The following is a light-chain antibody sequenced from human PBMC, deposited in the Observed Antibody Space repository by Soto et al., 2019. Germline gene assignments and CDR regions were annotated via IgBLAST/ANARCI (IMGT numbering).Light chain of an antibody. V-gene: IGKV2D-29*01. Sequence: DVVVTQTPLALSVTPGQPASMSCKSSQSLLYSDGKTYLYWYLQRPGQPPQLLIYDVSNRFSGVPDRFSGSGSGTYFTLKISRVEAEDVGVYYCMQRTHVPITFGQGTRLEIK. J-gene: IGKJ5*01. CDR1: QSLLYSDGKTY. CDR3: MQRTHVPIT. CDR2: DVS.